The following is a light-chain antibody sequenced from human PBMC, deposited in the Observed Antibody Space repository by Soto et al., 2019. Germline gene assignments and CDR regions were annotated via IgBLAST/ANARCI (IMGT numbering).Light chain of an antibody. J-gene: IGLJ1*01. Sequence: TQPASVSGSPGQSIIISCPGTSRDVGGYNYVSWYQQHPGKAPKVIIYEVSNRPSGVSNRFSGSKSGNTASLTISGLQAEEEANYYCSSYTSSSTVVFGTGTRVTVL. V-gene: IGLV2-14*01. CDR1: SRDVGGYNY. CDR3: SSYTSSSTVV. CDR2: EVS.